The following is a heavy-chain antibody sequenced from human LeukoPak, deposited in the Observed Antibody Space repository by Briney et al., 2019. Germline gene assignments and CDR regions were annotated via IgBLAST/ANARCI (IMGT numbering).Heavy chain of an antibody. Sequence: PGGSLRLSCAASGFTFSSYSMNWVRQAPGEGLEWVSSISSSSSYIYYADSVKGRFTISRDNAKNSLYLQMNSLRAEDTAVYYCAKCGGSFLQMMLFDIWGQGTMVTVSS. CDR2: ISSSSSYI. V-gene: IGHV3-21*04. J-gene: IGHJ3*02. D-gene: IGHD1-26*01. CDR1: GFTFSSYS. CDR3: AKCGGSFLQMMLFDI.